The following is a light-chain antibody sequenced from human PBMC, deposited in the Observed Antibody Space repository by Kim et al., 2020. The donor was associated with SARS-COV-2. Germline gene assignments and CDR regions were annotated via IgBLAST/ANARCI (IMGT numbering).Light chain of an antibody. CDR2: EAS. J-gene: IGKJ2*01. CDR3: QQDNSYPYN. CDR1: QSMSRW. Sequence: GCGGDRVSNTCRASQSMSRWLALYQQEPGSAPTRLICEASNLESGVPSRFSGSGSGTEFTLTGSNLQPEDFATYYCQQDNSYPYNFGQVTKLEI. V-gene: IGKV1-5*03.